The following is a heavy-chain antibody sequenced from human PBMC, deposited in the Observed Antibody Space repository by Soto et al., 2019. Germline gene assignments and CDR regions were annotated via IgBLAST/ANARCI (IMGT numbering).Heavy chain of an antibody. CDR3: SKWSGFGDA. D-gene: IGHD3-10*01. V-gene: IGHV3-23*01. J-gene: IGHJ5*02. CDR1: GFTFSSYS. Sequence: LRLSCAASGFTFSSYSMTWVRQAPGKGLEWVSGISDSGGNTWYADSVKGRFTISRDNSENTLFLQMNSLRAEDTAVYFCSKWSGFGDAWGQGTLVTVFS. CDR2: ISDSGGNT.